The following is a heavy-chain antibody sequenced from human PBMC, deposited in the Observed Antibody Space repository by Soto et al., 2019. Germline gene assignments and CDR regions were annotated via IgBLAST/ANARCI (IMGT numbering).Heavy chain of an antibody. Sequence: PGESLKISCKGSGYTFANYWIGWVRQMPGQGLEWMGIIYPGDSDTRYSPSFQGQVTISADKSISTAYLQWSSLKASDTAMYYWARYERLVLNYWGQGTLVTVSS. CDR3: ARYERLVLNY. CDR1: GYTFANYW. D-gene: IGHD2-8*02. V-gene: IGHV5-51*01. J-gene: IGHJ4*02. CDR2: IYPGDSDT.